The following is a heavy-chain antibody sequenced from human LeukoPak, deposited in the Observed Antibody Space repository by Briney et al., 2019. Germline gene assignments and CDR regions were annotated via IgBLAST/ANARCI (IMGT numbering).Heavy chain of an antibody. V-gene: IGHV4-61*02. CDR3: AGRTVVFDY. CDR2: IYTSGST. Sequence: SETLSLTCTVPGGSISSSSYYWSWIRQPAGKGLEWIGLIYTSGSTNYNPSLKSRVTISVDTSKNQFSLKLSSVPAADTAVYYCAGRTVVFDYWGQGTLVTVSS. J-gene: IGHJ4*02. D-gene: IGHD4-23*01. CDR1: GGSISSSSYY.